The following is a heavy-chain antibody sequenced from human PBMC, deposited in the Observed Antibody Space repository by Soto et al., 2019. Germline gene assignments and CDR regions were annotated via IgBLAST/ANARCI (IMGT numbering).Heavy chain of an antibody. Sequence: VQLVQSGAEVKKPGASVKVSCKMSGYTFNDFSMRWLRQAPGQGLEWMGGYEAEDGEPLYAQRFQGRVTMTEDTSTGTAYMELRGLRFEDTAVYYCAIGVAATGIFDYWCQGTLVIVSS. D-gene: IGHD6-13*01. J-gene: IGHJ4*02. CDR1: GYTFNDFS. CDR2: YEAEDGEP. V-gene: IGHV1-24*01. CDR3: AIGVAATGIFDY.